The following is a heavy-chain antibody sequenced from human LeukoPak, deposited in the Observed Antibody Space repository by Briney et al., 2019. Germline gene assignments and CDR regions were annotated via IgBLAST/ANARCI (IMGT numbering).Heavy chain of an antibody. Sequence: EASVKVSCKASGYTFTSYAMHWVRQAPGQRLEWMGWINAGNGNTKYSQKFQGRVTITRDTSASTAYRELSSLRSEDTAVYYCARSYYAPNWFYPWGQGTLVTVSS. CDR3: ARSYYAPNWFYP. CDR1: GYTFTSYA. D-gene: IGHD2/OR15-2a*01. J-gene: IGHJ5*02. CDR2: INAGNGNT. V-gene: IGHV1-3*01.